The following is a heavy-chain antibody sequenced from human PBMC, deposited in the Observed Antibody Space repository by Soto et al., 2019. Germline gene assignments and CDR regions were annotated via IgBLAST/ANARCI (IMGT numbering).Heavy chain of an antibody. Sequence: EVQLSESGGGLVQFGVSLRLSCAASGSSFSAYAINWVRQAPGKGLERVSAIDRSGEIAYYADSVKGRFTISRDNDKNTLYLQMNSLRAEDTAVYYGAKGGFWVHYGMDVWGPGTTVTVSS. CDR1: GSSFSAYA. V-gene: IGHV3-23*01. J-gene: IGHJ6*02. D-gene: IGHD3-16*01. CDR3: AKGGFWVHYGMDV. CDR2: IDRSGEIA.